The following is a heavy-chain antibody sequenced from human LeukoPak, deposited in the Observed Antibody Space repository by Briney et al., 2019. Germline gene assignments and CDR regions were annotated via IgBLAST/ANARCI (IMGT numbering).Heavy chain of an antibody. V-gene: IGHV3-30*18. Sequence: PGKSLRLSCAASGFTFNNYGMHWVRQAPGKGLEWVAVISYDGRNIHYPGSVKGRFAISRDISTGTLWLQMDSLRTEDTAVYYCAKGPLRGTAAAIDYWGQGTLVTVSS. D-gene: IGHD2-2*01. CDR1: GFTFNNYG. CDR3: AKGPLRGTAAAIDY. J-gene: IGHJ4*02. CDR2: ISYDGRNI.